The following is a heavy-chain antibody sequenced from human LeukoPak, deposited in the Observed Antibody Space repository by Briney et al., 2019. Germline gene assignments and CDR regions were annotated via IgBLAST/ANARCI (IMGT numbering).Heavy chain of an antibody. CDR2: ISSSSSYI. CDR1: GFTFSSYS. V-gene: IGHV3-21*01. CDR3: ARDPYCSGGSCPDY. Sequence: GGSLRLSCAASGFTFSSYSMNWVRQAPGKGLEWASSISSSSSYIYYADSVKGRFTISRDNAKNSLYLQMNSLRAEDTAVYYCARDPYCSGGSCPDYWGQGTLVTVSS. D-gene: IGHD2-15*01. J-gene: IGHJ4*02.